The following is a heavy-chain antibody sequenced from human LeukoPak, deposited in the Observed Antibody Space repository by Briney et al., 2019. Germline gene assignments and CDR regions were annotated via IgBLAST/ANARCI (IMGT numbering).Heavy chain of an antibody. J-gene: IGHJ4*02. D-gene: IGHD3-22*01. V-gene: IGHV3-30-3*01. CDR2: ISYDGSNK. CDR3: ASHYDTSGYHYFDF. CDR1: GFTFSRYA. Sequence: GGSLRLSCAASGFTFSRYAMHWVRQAPGKGLEWVAVISYDGSNKYYADSVKGRFTISRDSSKNTLYLQMNSLRAEDTAVYYCASHYDTSGYHYFDFRGQGTLDTVSS.